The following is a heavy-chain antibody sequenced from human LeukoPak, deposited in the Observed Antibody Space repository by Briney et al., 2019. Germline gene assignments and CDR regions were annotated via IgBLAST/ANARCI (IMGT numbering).Heavy chain of an antibody. J-gene: IGHJ4*02. V-gene: IGHV3-74*01. CDR1: GFTFSSYW. Sequence: GGSLRLSCAASGFTFSSYWMHWVRQAQGKGLVWVSRINGDGSFTGYADSVKGRFTISRDDAKNTLYLQMNSLRAEDASVYYCAGGTTMVSFDYWGQGSLVTVSS. CDR2: INGDGSFT. D-gene: IGHD3-10*01. CDR3: AGGTTMVSFDY.